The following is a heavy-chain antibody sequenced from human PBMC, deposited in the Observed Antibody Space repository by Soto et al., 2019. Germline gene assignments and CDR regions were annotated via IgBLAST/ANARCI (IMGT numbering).Heavy chain of an antibody. D-gene: IGHD2-2*01. CDR3: AADRYCSSTTCPGAFDI. CDR2: IKRKTDGETR. CDR1: GVTFTHVW. V-gene: IGHV3-15*01. J-gene: IGHJ3*02. Sequence: EVQLVESGGDSVKPGASLRLSCEASGVTFTHVWMTWVRQAPGKGLEWVGRIKRKTDGETRDYAAPVKGRFTISRDDSKTTLYLQMNSLKTDDTAVYYCAADRYCSSTTCPGAFDIWGQGTMVSVSA.